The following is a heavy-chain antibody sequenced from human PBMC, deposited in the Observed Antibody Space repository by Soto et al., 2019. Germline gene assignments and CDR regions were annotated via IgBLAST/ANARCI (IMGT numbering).Heavy chain of an antibody. Sequence: SETLSLTCAVYGGSFSGYYWSWIRQPPGKGLEWIGEINHSGSTNYNPSLKSRVTISVDTSKNQFSLKLSSVTAADTAVYYCARQLRYFDWLLPSLSGYFDYWGQATLVSLFS. CDR3: ARQLRYFDWLLPSLSGYFDY. D-gene: IGHD3-9*01. CDR1: GGSFSGYY. V-gene: IGHV4-34*01. J-gene: IGHJ4*02. CDR2: INHSGST.